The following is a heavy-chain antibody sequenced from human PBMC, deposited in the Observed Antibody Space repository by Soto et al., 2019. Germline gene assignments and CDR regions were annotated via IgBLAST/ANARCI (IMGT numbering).Heavy chain of an antibody. CDR1: GFTFSSYA. V-gene: IGHV3-23*01. CDR2: TSGSGGAT. D-gene: IGHD3-3*01. J-gene: IGHJ6*03. Sequence: EVQLLESGGDLVQPGGSLRLSCAASGFTFSSYAMSWVRQVPGKGLEWVSGTSGSGGATYYADAVRGRFTISRDNFKNTLYLQMNSLRAGDTAVYYCAKEPHYDFWSGYRFYYMDVWGKGTTVTVSS. CDR3: AKEPHYDFWSGYRFYYMDV.